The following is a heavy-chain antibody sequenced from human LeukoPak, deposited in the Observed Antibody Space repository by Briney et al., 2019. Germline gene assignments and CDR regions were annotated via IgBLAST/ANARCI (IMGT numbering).Heavy chain of an antibody. CDR1: GFTFSSYW. D-gene: IGHD1-26*01. CDR3: ARGGSYGYFDY. Sequence: PGRSLRLSCAASGFTFSSYWMSWVRQAPGKGLEWVANIKQDGSEKYYVDSVKGRFTISRDNAKNSLYLQMNSLRAEDTAVYYCARGGSYGYFDYWGQGTLVTVSS. V-gene: IGHV3-7*01. J-gene: IGHJ4*02. CDR2: IKQDGSEK.